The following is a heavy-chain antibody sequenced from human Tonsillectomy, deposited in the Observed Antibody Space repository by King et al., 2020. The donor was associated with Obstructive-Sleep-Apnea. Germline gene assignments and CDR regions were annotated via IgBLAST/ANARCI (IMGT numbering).Heavy chain of an antibody. CDR1: GFSVSGNY. J-gene: IGHJ4*02. Sequence: VQLVESGGGLVQPGGSLRLSCAVSGFSVSGNYMSWVRQAPGKGLEWVSVINSGGRTYYPDSVKGRFTISRHSSKNTLYLQMNSLRPQDTAVYYCAAMTTVTPFDYWGQGTLVTVSS. D-gene: IGHD4-17*01. V-gene: IGHV3-53*04. CDR2: INSGGRT. CDR3: AAMTTVTPFDY.